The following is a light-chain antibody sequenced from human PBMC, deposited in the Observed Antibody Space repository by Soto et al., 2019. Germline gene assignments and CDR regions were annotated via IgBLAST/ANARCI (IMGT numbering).Light chain of an antibody. CDR1: HISSSW. CDR2: DAS. J-gene: IGKJ5*01. V-gene: IGKV1-33*01. CDR3: QQYDNLPNNLPNSLPIT. Sequence: DIQMTQSPSTLSASVGDRVTITCRASHISSSWLAWYQQKPGKAPKLLIYDASNLETGVPSRFSGSGSGTQFTFTITNLQPEDIATYYCQQYDNLPNNLPNSLPITFGQGTRLEIK.